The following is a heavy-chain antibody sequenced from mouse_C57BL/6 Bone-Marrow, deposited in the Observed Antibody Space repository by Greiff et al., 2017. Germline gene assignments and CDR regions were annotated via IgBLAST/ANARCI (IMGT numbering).Heavy chain of an antibody. CDR1: GYAFTTYL. CDR2: INPGSGGT. Sequence: VQLQPSGAELVRPGTSVKVSCKASGYAFTTYLIEWVKQRPGQGLEWIGVINPGSGGTNYNEQFKGKATLTADKTSSTAYMQLSSLTSEDAAVDCCARHHPYFDYWGQGTTLTVSS. V-gene: IGHV1-54*01. J-gene: IGHJ2*01. CDR3: ARHHPYFDY.